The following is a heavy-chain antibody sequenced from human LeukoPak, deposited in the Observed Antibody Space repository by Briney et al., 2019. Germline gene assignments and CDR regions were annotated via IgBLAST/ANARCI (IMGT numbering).Heavy chain of an antibody. CDR1: GGSISSGGYY. Sequence: TSQTLSLTCTVSGGSISSGGYYWSWIRQHPGKGLEWIGYIYYSGSTNYTPSLKSRVTISLDTSKNQFSLKQTSVTAADTAVYYCATHPPRVCTGGSCSDYWGQGTLDTVSS. D-gene: IGHD2-15*01. J-gene: IGHJ4*02. CDR2: IYYSGST. V-gene: IGHV4-31*03. CDR3: ATHPPRVCTGGSCSDY.